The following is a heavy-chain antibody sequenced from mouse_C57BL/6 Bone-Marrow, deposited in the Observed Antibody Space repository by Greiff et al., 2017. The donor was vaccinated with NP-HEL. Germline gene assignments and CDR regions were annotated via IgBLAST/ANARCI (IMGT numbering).Heavy chain of an antibody. CDR3: ALHYYGSIYFDY. V-gene: IGHV1-63*01. D-gene: IGHD1-1*01. CDR2: IYPGGGYT. J-gene: IGHJ2*01. CDR1: GYTFTNYW. Sequence: QVQLQQPGAELVRPGTSVKMSCKASGYTFTNYWIGWAKQRPGHGLEWIGDIYPGGGYTNYNEKFKGKATLTADKSSSTAYMQFSSLTSEDSAIYYCALHYYGSIYFDYWGQGTTLTVSS.